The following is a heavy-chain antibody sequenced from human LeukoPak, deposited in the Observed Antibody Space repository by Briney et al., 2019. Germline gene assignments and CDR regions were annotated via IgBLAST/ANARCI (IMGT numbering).Heavy chain of an antibody. CDR2: IYYSGST. J-gene: IGHJ4*02. D-gene: IGHD3-22*01. V-gene: IGHV4-59*01. CDR3: ARMVAWDYYDSSGYALDY. Sequence: SETLSLTCTVSGGSISSYYWSWIRQPPGKGLEWIGYIYYSGSTNYNPSLKSRVTISVDTSKNQFSLKLSSVTAADTAVYYCARMVAWDYYDSSGYALDYWGQETLVTVSS. CDR1: GGSISSYY.